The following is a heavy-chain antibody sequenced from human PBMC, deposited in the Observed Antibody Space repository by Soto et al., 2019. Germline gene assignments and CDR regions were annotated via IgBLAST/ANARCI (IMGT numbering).Heavy chain of an antibody. CDR3: ARVGPCKLDNHHYCGMDV. CDR1: GFSFNTFA. V-gene: IGHV3-30-3*01. Sequence: QVQLVESGGGVVQPGRSLRLSCAASGFSFNTFAMHWVRQAPGKGLEWVAIISYDITIKYYADSVKGRFTISRDTSKNTLYLQMNSLRAEDTAVYYCARVGPCKLDNHHYCGMDVWGPGTTVTVSS. J-gene: IGHJ6*02. CDR2: ISYDITIK. D-gene: IGHD1-1*01.